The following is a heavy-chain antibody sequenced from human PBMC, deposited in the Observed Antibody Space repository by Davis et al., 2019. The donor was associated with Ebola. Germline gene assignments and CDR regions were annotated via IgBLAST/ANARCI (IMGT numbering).Heavy chain of an antibody. J-gene: IGHJ5*02. V-gene: IGHV3-11*01. CDR1: GFTLSDHY. CDR3: ARRRDRFDP. Sequence: GGSLRLSCSTSGFTLSDHYMNWIRQPPGKGLEWLSDISGTGSTVNYADSVKGRFTISRDNAKNSLYLQMNSLRADDTAVYYCARRRDRFDPWGQGTLVTVSS. CDR2: ISGTGSTV.